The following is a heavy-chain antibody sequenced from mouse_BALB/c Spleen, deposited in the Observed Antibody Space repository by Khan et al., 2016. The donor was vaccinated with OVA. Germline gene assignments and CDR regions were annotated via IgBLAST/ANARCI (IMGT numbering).Heavy chain of an antibody. V-gene: IGHV14-3*02. J-gene: IGHJ2*01. CDR1: GLPIKDTY. CDR3: ARMARK. Sequence: VQLQQHGAARFTSGSRVKLSRTPSGLPIKDTYMHWLKQWPDTCLESLGRIDPPNGPPHNDTQFQGKATITADTSSNTAYLQLSSLTSEDTAVYYCARMARKWGQGTTLTVSS. CDR2: IDPPNGPP.